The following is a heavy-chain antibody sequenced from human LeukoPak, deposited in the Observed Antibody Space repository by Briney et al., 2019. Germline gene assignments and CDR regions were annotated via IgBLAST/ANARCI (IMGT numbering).Heavy chain of an antibody. D-gene: IGHD5-18*01. CDR1: GFTFSSYS. CDR2: ISSSSSTI. CDR3: ARDSTAMAVHF. Sequence: GGSLRLSCAASGFTFSSYSMNWVRQAPGKGLEWVSYISSSSSTIYYADSVKGRFTISRDNAKNSLYLQMNRLRAEDAAVYYCARDSTAMAVHFWGQGTLDTVSS. J-gene: IGHJ4*02. V-gene: IGHV3-48*01.